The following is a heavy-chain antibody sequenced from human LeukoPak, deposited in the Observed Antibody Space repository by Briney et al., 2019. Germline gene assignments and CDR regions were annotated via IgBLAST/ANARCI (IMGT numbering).Heavy chain of an antibody. CDR3: AKDRFIRLLWFGESTFDY. CDR2: INSDGSST. Sequence: GGSLRLSCEASGFTFRSYWMHWVRQAPGKGLVWVSRINSDGSSTTYADSVKGRFTISRDNAKNTLYLEMNSLRAEDTALYYCAKDRFIRLLWFGESTFDYWGQGTLVTVSS. D-gene: IGHD3-10*01. J-gene: IGHJ4*02. V-gene: IGHV3-74*01. CDR1: GFTFRSYW.